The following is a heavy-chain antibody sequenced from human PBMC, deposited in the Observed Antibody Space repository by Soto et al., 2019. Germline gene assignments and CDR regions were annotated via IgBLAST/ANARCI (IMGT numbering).Heavy chain of an antibody. V-gene: IGHV3-21*01. CDR1: GFSFSTYS. J-gene: IGHJ6*02. Sequence: EGSLRLSCAASGFSFSTYSMDWVRQAPGKGLEWVSSISSRGDTYYADSVKGRFTISRDNAKNSVSLQMDSLRAEDAAVYYCAREETAWPLAYGLDVWGQGTTVTVSS. D-gene: IGHD2-21*02. CDR3: AREETAWPLAYGLDV. CDR2: ISSRGDT.